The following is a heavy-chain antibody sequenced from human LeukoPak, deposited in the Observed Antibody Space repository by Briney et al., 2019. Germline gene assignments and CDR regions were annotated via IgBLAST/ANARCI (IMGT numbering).Heavy chain of an antibody. CDR1: GYIFISYG. CDR3: ARGGRTTVTYFDY. J-gene: IGHJ4*02. D-gene: IGHD4-11*01. Sequence: ASVKVSCKASGYIFISYGFSWVRQAAGQGLEWMGWISAYNGNTNYAQKLQGRVTMTTDTSTSTAYMELSSLRSEDTAVYYCARGGRTTVTYFDYWGQGTLVTVSS. V-gene: IGHV1-18*01. CDR2: ISAYNGNT.